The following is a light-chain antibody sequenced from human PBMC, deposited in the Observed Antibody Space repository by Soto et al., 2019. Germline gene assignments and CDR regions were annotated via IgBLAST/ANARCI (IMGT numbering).Light chain of an antibody. CDR3: QQYYSTPLT. Sequence: DIVMTQSPDSLAVSLGERATINCKSSQSVLYSSNNKNYLAWYQQKPGQPPKLLIYWASTRESGVPDRFRGGGSGTDFTLTISSLQAEDVAVYYCQQYYSTPLTFGGGTKVDIK. CDR1: QSVLYSSNNKNY. V-gene: IGKV4-1*01. J-gene: IGKJ4*01. CDR2: WAS.